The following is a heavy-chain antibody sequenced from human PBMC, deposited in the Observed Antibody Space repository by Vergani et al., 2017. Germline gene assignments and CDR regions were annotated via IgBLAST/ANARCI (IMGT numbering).Heavy chain of an antibody. V-gene: IGHV1-69*12. J-gene: IGHJ4*02. Sequence: QVQLVQSGAEVKKPGSSVKVSCKASGGTFSSYAISWVRQAPGQGLEWMGGIFPIFGTANYAQKFQGRVTITADESTSTAYMELSSLRSEDTAVYYCAREQTNAYCGGDCYPNFDYWGQGTLVTVSS. CDR1: GGTFSSYA. D-gene: IGHD2-21*02. CDR2: IFPIFGTA. CDR3: AREQTNAYCGGDCYPNFDY.